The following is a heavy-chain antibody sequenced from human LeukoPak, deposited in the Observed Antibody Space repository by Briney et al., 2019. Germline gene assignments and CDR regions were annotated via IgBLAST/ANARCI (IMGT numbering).Heavy chain of an antibody. Sequence: SETLSLTCTVSGGSISSTSCYWGWFRQPPGKGLEWIGSIYYSGNTYYNPSLKSRVTTSVDTSTSQFSLKVSSVTAADTAVYYCARLRIYCTGGTCYYYFDHWGQGTLVTVSS. D-gene: IGHD2-15*01. J-gene: IGHJ4*02. V-gene: IGHV4-39*01. CDR1: GGSISSTSCY. CDR2: IYYSGNT. CDR3: ARLRIYCTGGTCYYYFDH.